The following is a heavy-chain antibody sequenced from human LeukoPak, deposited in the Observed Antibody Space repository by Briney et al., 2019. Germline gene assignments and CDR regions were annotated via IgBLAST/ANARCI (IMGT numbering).Heavy chain of an antibody. V-gene: IGHV4-34*01. CDR3: ARDGRYSGYDYHYYYMDV. D-gene: IGHD5-12*01. CDR2: INHSGST. CDR1: GGSFSGYY. J-gene: IGHJ6*03. Sequence: SETLSLTCAVYGGSFSGYYWSWIRQPPGKGLEWIGEINHSGSTNYNPSLKSRVTISVDTSKNQFSLKLSSVTAADTAVYYCARDGRYSGYDYHYYYMDVWGKGTTVTVSS.